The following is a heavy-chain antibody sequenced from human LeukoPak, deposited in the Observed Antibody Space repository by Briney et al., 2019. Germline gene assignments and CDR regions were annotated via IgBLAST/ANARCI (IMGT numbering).Heavy chain of an antibody. CDR1: GYTFTGYY. CDR2: INPDSGGT. Sequence: ASVKVSCKASGYTFTGYYMHWVRQAPGQGLEWMGWINPDSGGTNYAQKFQGRVTMTRDTSVTTAYMELSRLTSDDTAVYYCARDLGYSRRYYDFSDWGQGTLVTVSS. CDR3: ARDLGYSRRYYDFSD. J-gene: IGHJ4*02. D-gene: IGHD3-3*01. V-gene: IGHV1-2*02.